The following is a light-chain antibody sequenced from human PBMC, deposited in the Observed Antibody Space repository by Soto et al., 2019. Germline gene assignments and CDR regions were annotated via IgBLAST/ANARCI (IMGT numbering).Light chain of an antibody. J-gene: IGLJ1*01. V-gene: IGLV2-14*03. CDR3: SSYTGSDTSYV. Sequence: QSALTQPASVSGSPGQSVTISCTGSSSDVGAYNYVSWYQQHPGKAPKLMIYDVSSRPSGVSSRFSGSKSGNTASLTISGLRAEDEADYHCSSYTGSDTSYVFGTGTKVTVL. CDR1: SSDVGAYNY. CDR2: DVS.